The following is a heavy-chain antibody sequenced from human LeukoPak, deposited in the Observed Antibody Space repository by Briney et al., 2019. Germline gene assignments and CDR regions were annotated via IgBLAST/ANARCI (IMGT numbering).Heavy chain of an antibody. CDR2: IYPADSDT. J-gene: IGHJ3*02. D-gene: IGHD2-21*02. Sequence: GESLKISCKGSGYGCNIYWIGWVRQMAGKGQEWMGIIYPADSDTRYSPSFQGQVTISADKSISTAYLQCSSLKASDTAMYYCARRDGRAFDIWGQGTTVTVSS. CDR1: GYGCNIYW. CDR3: ARRDGRAFDI. V-gene: IGHV5-51*01.